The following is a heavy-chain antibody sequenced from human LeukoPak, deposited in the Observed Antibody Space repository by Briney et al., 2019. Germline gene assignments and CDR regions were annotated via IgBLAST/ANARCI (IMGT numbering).Heavy chain of an antibody. V-gene: IGHV3-21*01. J-gene: IGHJ4*02. CDR3: ARPGHDSSGYYPFDY. CDR1: GFTFSRYS. D-gene: IGHD3-22*01. CDR2: ISSSSSYI. Sequence: GGSLRLSCAASGFTFSRYSMNWVRQAPGKGLEWVSSISSSSSYIYYADSVKGRFTISRDNAKNSLYLQMNSLRAEDTAVYYCARPGHDSSGYYPFDYWGQGTLVTVSS.